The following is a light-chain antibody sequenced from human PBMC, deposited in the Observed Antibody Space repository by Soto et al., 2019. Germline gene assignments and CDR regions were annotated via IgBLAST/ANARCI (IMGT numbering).Light chain of an antibody. J-gene: IGKJ1*01. Sequence: DIQMTQSPSTLSASVGDRVTITCRASQSISSWLAWYQQKPGKAPKLLIYKASSLESGVPSRFSGSGSGTEFTLTISSLQPDDFATYYCQQPRWTFGQGTKVEIK. V-gene: IGKV1-5*03. CDR1: QSISSW. CDR2: KAS. CDR3: QQPRWT.